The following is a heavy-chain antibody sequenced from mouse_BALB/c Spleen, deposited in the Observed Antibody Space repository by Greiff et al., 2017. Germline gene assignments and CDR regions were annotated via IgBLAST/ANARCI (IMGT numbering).Heavy chain of an antibody. CDR2: IDPANGNT. Sequence: EVKLMESGAELVKPGASVKLSCTASGFNIKDTYMHWVKQRPEQGLEWIGRIDPANGNTKYDPKFQGKATITADTSSNTAYLQLSSLTSEDTAVYYCARTLGGNDYWGQGTSVTVSS. D-gene: IGHD4-1*01. J-gene: IGHJ4*01. CDR3: ARTLGGNDY. V-gene: IGHV14-3*02. CDR1: GFNIKDTY.